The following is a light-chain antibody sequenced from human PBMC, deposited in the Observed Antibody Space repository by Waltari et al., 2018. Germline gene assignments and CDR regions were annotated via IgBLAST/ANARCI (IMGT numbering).Light chain of an antibody. CDR2: HVT. V-gene: IGLV2-8*01. J-gene: IGLJ2*01. CDR3: SSNAGINNFV. CDR1: SSAVGSSDY. Sequence: QSALTQPPSASGSPGQTVTISCAGTSSAVGSSDYVPWYQKHPGQAPKLLIYHVTKRPSGVPDRFSGSKSGNTASLTVSGLQAEDEADYYCSSNAGINNFVFGGGTKLTVL.